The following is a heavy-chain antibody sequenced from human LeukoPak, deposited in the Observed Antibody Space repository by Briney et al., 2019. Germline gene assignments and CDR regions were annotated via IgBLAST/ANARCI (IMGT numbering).Heavy chain of an antibody. V-gene: IGHV4-34*01. CDR2: INHSGST. CDR3: ARGRSDYWNYYYYGMDV. J-gene: IGHJ6*02. Sequence: PSETLSLTCAVYGGSFSGYYWSWIRQPPGKGLEWIGEINHSGSTNYNPSLKSRVTISVDTSKNQFSLKLSSVTAADTAVYYCARGRSDYWNYYYYGMDVWGQGTTVTVSS. D-gene: IGHD4-17*01. CDR1: GGSFSGYY.